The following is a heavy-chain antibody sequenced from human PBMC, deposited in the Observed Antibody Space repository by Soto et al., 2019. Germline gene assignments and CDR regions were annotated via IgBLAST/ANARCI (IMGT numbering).Heavy chain of an antibody. J-gene: IGHJ6*02. CDR2: INGDGSST. CDR1: GFTFSRYW. Sequence: EVQLVESGGGLVQPGGSLKLSCAASGFTFSRYWIHWVRQVPGKGLVWVSRINGDGSSTRYADSVRGPFTVSRDNARNTVYLHMSSLRAEHTAVYYCARFRETAVTRDHYSGMDVWGQGTTVTVS. CDR3: ARFRETAVTRDHYSGMDV. V-gene: IGHV3-74*01. D-gene: IGHD4-17*01.